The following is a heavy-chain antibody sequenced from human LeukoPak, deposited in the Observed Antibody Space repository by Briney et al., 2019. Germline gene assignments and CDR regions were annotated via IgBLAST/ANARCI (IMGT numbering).Heavy chain of an antibody. J-gene: IGHJ4*02. D-gene: IGHD2-15*01. CDR3: AKRGVVIRAVLVVGFHKEAYYFDS. V-gene: IGHV3-23*01. CDR1: GITLSNYG. CDR2: ISDRGGST. Sequence: GGSLRLSCVVSGITLSNYGMSWVRQAPGKGLEWVAGISDRGGSTNYADSVKGRFTISRDNPKNTLYLQMNSLRSEDTAVYFCAKRGVVIRAVLVVGFHKEAYYFDSWGQGALVTVSS.